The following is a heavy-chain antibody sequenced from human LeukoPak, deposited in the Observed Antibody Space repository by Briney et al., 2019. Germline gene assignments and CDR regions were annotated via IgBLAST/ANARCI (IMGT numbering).Heavy chain of an antibody. Sequence: GGSLRLSCAASGFTVSSNYMSWVRQAPGKGLEWVSVIYSGGSTYYADSVRGRFTISRDNSKNTLYLQMNSLRAEDTAVYYCARGAAITGTTRDYFDYWGQGTLVTVSS. CDR3: ARGAAITGTTRDYFDY. CDR2: IYSGGST. CDR1: GFTVSSNY. J-gene: IGHJ4*02. V-gene: IGHV3-53*01. D-gene: IGHD1-7*01.